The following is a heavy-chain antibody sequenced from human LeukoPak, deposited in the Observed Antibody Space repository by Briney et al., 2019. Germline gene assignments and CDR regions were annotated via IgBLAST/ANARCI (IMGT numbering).Heavy chain of an antibody. Sequence: GGSLRPSCAASGFTFDDYAMHWVRQAPGKGLEWVSGISWNSGSIGYADSVKGRFTISRDNAKNSLYLQMNSLRAEDTALYYCAKGSRYRPYYYYYYGMDVWGQGTTVTVSS. J-gene: IGHJ6*02. CDR2: ISWNSGSI. V-gene: IGHV3-9*01. CDR1: GFTFDDYA. CDR3: AKGSRYRPYYYYYYGMDV. D-gene: IGHD1-26*01.